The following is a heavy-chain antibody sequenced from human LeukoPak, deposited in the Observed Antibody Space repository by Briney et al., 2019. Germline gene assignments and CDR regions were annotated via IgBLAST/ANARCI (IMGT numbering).Heavy chain of an antibody. CDR3: ARAPLGAASVYYFDY. D-gene: IGHD1-26*01. CDR2: IYYSGST. CDR1: GGSISSYY. Sequence: NTSETLSLTCTVSGGSISSYYWSWIRQPPGKGLEWIGYIYYSGSTNYNPSLKSRVTISVDTSKNQFSLKLSSVTAADTAVYYCARAPLGAASVYYFDYWGQGTLVTVSS. J-gene: IGHJ4*02. V-gene: IGHV4-59*01.